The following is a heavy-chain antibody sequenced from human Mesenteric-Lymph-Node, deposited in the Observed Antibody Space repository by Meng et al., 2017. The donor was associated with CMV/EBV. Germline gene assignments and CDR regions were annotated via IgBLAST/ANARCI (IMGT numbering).Heavy chain of an antibody. V-gene: IGHV3-30*02. D-gene: IGHD1-26*01. Sequence: GESLKISCAASGFTFSSYGMHWVRQAPGKGLEWVAFIRYDGSNIYYADSVKGRFTISRDNSKNALYLQMNSLRAEDTAVYYCAKDRRNSGSYYYFDYWGQGTLVTAPQ. J-gene: IGHJ4*02. CDR3: AKDRRNSGSYYYFDY. CDR1: GFTFSSYG. CDR2: IRYDGSNI.